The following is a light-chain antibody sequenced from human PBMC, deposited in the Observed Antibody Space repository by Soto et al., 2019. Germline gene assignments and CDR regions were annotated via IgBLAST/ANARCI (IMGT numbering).Light chain of an antibody. CDR3: ATWDHNLSAGV. V-gene: IGLV1-51*01. CDR1: SSNIGNNY. J-gene: IGLJ2*01. Sequence: QSVLTQPPSVSAAPGQKVTISCSGSSSNIGNNYVSWYQQLPGTAPKLLIYDNNERPSGIPDRFSGSKSGTSATLGITGLQTGDEADYYCATWDHNLSAGVFGGGTKVTVL. CDR2: DNN.